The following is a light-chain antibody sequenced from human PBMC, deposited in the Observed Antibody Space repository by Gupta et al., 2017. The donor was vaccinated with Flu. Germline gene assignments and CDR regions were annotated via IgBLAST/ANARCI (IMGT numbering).Light chain of an antibody. J-gene: IGLJ1*01. CDR3: QSYDSSLSGDV. Sequence: QSVLTPPPALSGAPGQRVTISCTGSSSNIGAGYDVHWYQQLPGTAPKLLIYGNSNRPSGVPDRFSGSKSGTSASLAISGLQAEDEADYYCQSYDSSLSGDVFGTGTKVTVL. V-gene: IGLV1-40*01. CDR1: SSNIGAGYD. CDR2: GNS.